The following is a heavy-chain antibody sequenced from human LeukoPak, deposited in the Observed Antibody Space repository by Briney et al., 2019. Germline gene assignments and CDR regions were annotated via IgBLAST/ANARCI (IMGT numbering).Heavy chain of an antibody. CDR2: TSYSGRT. D-gene: IGHD4-23*01. CDR1: GDSISLGNYY. CDR3: ATLLYGGRYRWLGE. Sequence: PSQTLSLTCIVSGDSISLGNYYWTWIRQPPGRGLEWIGYTSYSGRTSYNPSLKSRLTISVDTSKNQFSLKLSSVTAADTAVYYCATLLYGGRYRWLGEWGQGTLVTVSS. V-gene: IGHV4-30-4*01. J-gene: IGHJ4*02.